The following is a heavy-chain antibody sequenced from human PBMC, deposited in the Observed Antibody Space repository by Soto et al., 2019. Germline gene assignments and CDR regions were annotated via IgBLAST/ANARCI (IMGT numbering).Heavy chain of an antibody. V-gene: IGHV3-11*01. D-gene: IGHD6-6*01. J-gene: IGHJ4*02. Sequence: VHLVDSGGGLVKPGGSLRLSCAASGFTFSDYFMTWIRQAPGKGLEWVSYIGSRGSPIYYVDSVEGRFTISRDNAKVSLYLHMNSLRAEDTAVYYCARVSSSSLFDYWGQGTLVTVSS. CDR1: GFTFSDYF. CDR3: ARVSSSSLFDY. CDR2: IGSRGSPI.